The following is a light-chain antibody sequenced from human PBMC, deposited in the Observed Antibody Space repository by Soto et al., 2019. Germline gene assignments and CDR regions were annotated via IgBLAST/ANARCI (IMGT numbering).Light chain of an antibody. V-gene: IGLV1-40*01. CDR3: QSYDSSLSRRWV. J-gene: IGLJ3*02. Sequence: QSVLTQPPSVSGAPGQRVTISCTGSSSNIGAGYPVHWYQQLPGTAPKLLVAGNRPSGVPDRFSVSKSGDSASMAITGLQAEDEADYYCQSYDSSLSRRWVFGGGTKLTVL. CDR2: G. CDR1: SSNIGAGYP.